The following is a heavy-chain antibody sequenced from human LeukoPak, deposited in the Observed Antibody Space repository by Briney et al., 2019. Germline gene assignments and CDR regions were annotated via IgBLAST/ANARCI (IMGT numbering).Heavy chain of an antibody. CDR2: IIPIFGTA. V-gene: IGHV1-69*05. Sequence: ASVKVSCKASGGTFSSYAISWVRQAPGQGLEWMGGIIPIFGTANYAQKFQGRVTITTDESTSTAYMELSSLRSEDTAVYYCARDLCDRGAFDIWGQGTMVTVSS. J-gene: IGHJ3*02. D-gene: IGHD3-10*02. CDR1: GGTFSSYA. CDR3: ARDLCDRGAFDI.